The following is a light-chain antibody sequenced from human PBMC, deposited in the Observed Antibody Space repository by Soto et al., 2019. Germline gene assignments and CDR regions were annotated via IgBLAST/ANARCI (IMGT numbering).Light chain of an antibody. CDR2: RAS. V-gene: IGKV3-20*01. CDR3: QQYGSSPHT. Sequence: EIVLTQSPGTLSLSPGERATLSCRASQSVSSDYLAWYQQKPGQTPKVLIYRASRRATGIPDRFSGSGSGTDFTLTISRLEPEDFAVYYCQQYGSSPHTFGGGTKVEIK. J-gene: IGKJ4*01. CDR1: QSVSSDY.